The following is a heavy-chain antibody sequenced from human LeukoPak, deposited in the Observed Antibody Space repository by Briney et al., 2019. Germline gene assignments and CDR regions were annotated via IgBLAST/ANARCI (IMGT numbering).Heavy chain of an antibody. D-gene: IGHD2-15*01. Sequence: GGSLRLSCAASGFTFSNYEMIWLRQAPGKGLEWISYISSGGSSIYYADSVKGRFTISRDNAENSLHLHMSSLRSEDTAVYYCARDRIMVVGPYNWFDPWGQGTLVTVSS. CDR2: ISSGGSSI. J-gene: IGHJ5*02. CDR3: ARDRIMVVGPYNWFDP. V-gene: IGHV3-48*03. CDR1: GFTFSNYE.